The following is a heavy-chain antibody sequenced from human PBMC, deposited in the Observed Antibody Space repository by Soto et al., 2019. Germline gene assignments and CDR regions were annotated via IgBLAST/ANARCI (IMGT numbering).Heavy chain of an antibody. J-gene: IGHJ6*02. Sequence: ASVKVSCKASGYTFTSNGISWVLQATGQGLEWMGWMNPNSGNTGYAQKFQGRVTMTRNTSISTAYMELSSLRSEDTAVYYCARGRYCSGGSCFRNGMDVWGQGTTVTVSS. CDR1: GYTFTSNG. CDR2: MNPNSGNT. CDR3: ARGRYCSGGSCFRNGMDV. D-gene: IGHD2-15*01. V-gene: IGHV1-8*02.